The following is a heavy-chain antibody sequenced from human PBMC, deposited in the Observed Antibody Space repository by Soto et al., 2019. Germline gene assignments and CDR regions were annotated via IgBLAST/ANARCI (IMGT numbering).Heavy chain of an antibody. CDR3: ATEGAGYCSSTSCYAGSGWFDP. CDR1: GGTFSSYA. D-gene: IGHD2-2*01. CDR2: IIPIFGTA. V-gene: IGHV1-69*01. Sequence: QVQLVQSGAEVKKPGSSVKVSCKASGGTFSSYAISWVRQAPGQGLVWMGGIIPIFGTANYAQKFHGRVTITADESTSTAYMELSSLRSEDTAVYYCATEGAGYCSSTSCYAGSGWFDPWGQGTLVTVSS. J-gene: IGHJ5*02.